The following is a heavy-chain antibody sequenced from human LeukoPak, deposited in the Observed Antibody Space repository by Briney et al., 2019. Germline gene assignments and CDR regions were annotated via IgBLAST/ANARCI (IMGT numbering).Heavy chain of an antibody. CDR2: MYTSGST. Sequence: SETLSLTCTVSGGLISSGSYYWSWIRQPAGKGLEWIGRMYTSGSTNYNPSLKSRVTISVDTSKNQFSLKLSSVTAADTAVYYCARDRENIVLVPGAKRKTWYFDYWGQRTLVTVSS. CDR3: ARDRENIVLVPGAKRKTWYFDY. CDR1: GGLISSGSYY. D-gene: IGHD2-2*01. V-gene: IGHV4-61*02. J-gene: IGHJ4*02.